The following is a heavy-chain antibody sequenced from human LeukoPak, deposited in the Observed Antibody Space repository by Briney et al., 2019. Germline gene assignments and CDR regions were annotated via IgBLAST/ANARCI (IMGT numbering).Heavy chain of an antibody. CDR2: INHSGST. Sequence: SQTLSLTCTVSGGSISSGGYYWSWIRQPPGKGLEWIGYINHSGSTNYNPSLKSRVTISVDTSKNQFSLKLSSVTAADTAVYYCAREESMVRGTSWFDPWGQGTLVTVSP. D-gene: IGHD3-10*01. J-gene: IGHJ5*02. CDR3: AREESMVRGTSWFDP. CDR1: GGSISSGGYY. V-gene: IGHV4-30-2*01.